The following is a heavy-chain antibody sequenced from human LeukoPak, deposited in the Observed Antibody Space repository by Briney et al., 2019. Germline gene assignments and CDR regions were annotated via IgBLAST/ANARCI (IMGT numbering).Heavy chain of an antibody. Sequence: PGGSLRLSCAASGFTFSSYAMSWVRQAPGKGLEWVSAISGSGGSTYYADSVKGRFTISRDNSKNTLYLQMNSLRAEDTAVYYCAKVEISTVVTPYYYYYYMDVWGKGTTVTISS. CDR1: GFTFSSYA. J-gene: IGHJ6*03. D-gene: IGHD4-23*01. CDR2: ISGSGGST. V-gene: IGHV3-23*01. CDR3: AKVEISTVVTPYYYYYYMDV.